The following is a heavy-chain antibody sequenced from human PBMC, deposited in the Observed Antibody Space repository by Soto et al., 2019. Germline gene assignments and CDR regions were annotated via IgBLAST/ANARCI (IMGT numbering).Heavy chain of an antibody. J-gene: IGHJ4*02. Sequence: ASVKVSCNASGYTFTSYGISWVRLAPGQGLEWMGWISAYNGNTNYAQKLQGRVTMTTDTSTSTAYMELRSLRSDDTAVYYCARGTSYGDYFDYWGQGTLVTVSS. CDR1: GYTFTSYG. CDR3: ARGTSYGDYFDY. V-gene: IGHV1-18*01. D-gene: IGHD4-17*01. CDR2: ISAYNGNT.